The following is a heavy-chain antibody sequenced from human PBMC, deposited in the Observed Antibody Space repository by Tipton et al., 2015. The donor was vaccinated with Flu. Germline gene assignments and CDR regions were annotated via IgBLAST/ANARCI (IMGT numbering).Heavy chain of an antibody. CDR3: AKDLGYCRSTSCQRNSYYYYGMDV. CDR2: ISWNSGSI. J-gene: IGHJ6*02. CDR1: GFTFDDYA. Sequence: SLRLSCAASGFTFDDYAMHWVRQAPGKGLEWVSGISWNSGSIGYADSVKGRFTISRDNAKNSLYLQMNSLRAEDTALYYCAKDLGYCRSTSCQRNSYYYYGMDVWGQGTTVTVSS. V-gene: IGHV3-9*01. D-gene: IGHD2-2*01.